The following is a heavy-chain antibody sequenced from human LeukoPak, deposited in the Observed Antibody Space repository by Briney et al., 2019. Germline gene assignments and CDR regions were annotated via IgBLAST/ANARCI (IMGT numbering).Heavy chain of an antibody. D-gene: IGHD3-22*01. Sequence: ASVKVACKAAGYTFTGYYMYLVRQAAAQGLEWMGWINPNSGGTNYAQNFQGRVTMTRDTSISTAYMEVSRLRSDDTAVYYCAREDSSGYDYWGQGTLVTVSS. CDR2: INPNSGGT. CDR1: GYTFTGYY. V-gene: IGHV1-2*02. J-gene: IGHJ4*02. CDR3: AREDSSGYDY.